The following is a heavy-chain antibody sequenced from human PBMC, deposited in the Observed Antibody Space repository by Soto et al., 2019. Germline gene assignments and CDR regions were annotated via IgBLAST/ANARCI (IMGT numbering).Heavy chain of an antibody. J-gene: IGHJ6*03. V-gene: IGHV1-8*01. CDR3: ARGQTPDYDYIWGTYRYTPNYYSYYMDV. CDR2: MNPNSGNT. Sequence: ASVKVSCKASGYTFTSYDINWLRQATGQGLEWMGWMNPNSGNTGYAQKFQGRVTMTRNTSITTAYMQLSSLRSEDTAVYYCARGQTPDYDYIWGTYRYTPNYYSYYMDVWGKGTTVTVSS. CDR1: GYTFTSYD. D-gene: IGHD3-16*02.